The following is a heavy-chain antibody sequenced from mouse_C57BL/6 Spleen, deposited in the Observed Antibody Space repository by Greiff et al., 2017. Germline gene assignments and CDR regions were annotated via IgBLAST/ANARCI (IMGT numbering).Heavy chain of an antibody. D-gene: IGHD2-4*01. V-gene: IGHV1-80*01. CDR2: IYPGDGDT. J-gene: IGHJ2*01. CDR3: ARINPYDYDGYYCDY. CDR1: GYAFSSYW. Sequence: QVQLKESGAELVKPGASVKISCKASGYAFSSYWMNWVKQRPGKGLEWIGQIYPGDGDTNYNGKFKGKATLTADKSSSTAYMQLSSLTSEDSAVYFCARINPYDYDGYYCDYWGQGTTLTVSS.